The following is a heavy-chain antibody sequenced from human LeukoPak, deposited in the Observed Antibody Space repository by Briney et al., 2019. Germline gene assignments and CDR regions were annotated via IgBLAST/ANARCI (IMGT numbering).Heavy chain of an antibody. CDR2: IYTSGST. Sequence: KPSETLSLTCTVSGGSISSGSYYWSWIRQPAGKGLEWIGRIYTSGSTNYNPSLKSRVTISVDTSKNQFSLKLSSMTAADTAVYYCAREVAGTPWIDYWGQGTLVTVSS. CDR1: GGSISSGSYY. J-gene: IGHJ4*02. V-gene: IGHV4-61*02. D-gene: IGHD6-19*01. CDR3: AREVAGTPWIDY.